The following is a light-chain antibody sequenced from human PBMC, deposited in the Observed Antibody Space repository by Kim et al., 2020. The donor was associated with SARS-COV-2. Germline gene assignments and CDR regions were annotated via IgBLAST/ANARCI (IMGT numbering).Light chain of an antibody. CDR2: DEN. Sequence: SYELTQDPAVSVALGQTVRITCQGDSLRTYYASWYQQKPRQAPVLVIYDENNRPSGIPDRFSASSSGNTASLTITGAQAEDEADYYCNSRDTSGDSYRFGPGTKVTVL. J-gene: IGLJ1*01. CDR1: SLRTYY. CDR3: NSRDTSGDSYR. V-gene: IGLV3-19*01.